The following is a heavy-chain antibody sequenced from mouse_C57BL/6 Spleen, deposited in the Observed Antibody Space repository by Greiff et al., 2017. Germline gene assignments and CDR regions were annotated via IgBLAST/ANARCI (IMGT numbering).Heavy chain of an antibody. Sequence: EVQLQESGAELVRPGASVKLSCTASGFNIKDDYMHWVKQRPEQGLEWIGWIDPENGDTEYASKFQGKATITADTSSNTAYLQLSSLTSEDTAVYYCTLLGYFDYWGQGTTLTVSS. CDR3: TLLGYFDY. CDR2: IDPENGDT. J-gene: IGHJ2*01. CDR1: GFNIKDDY. V-gene: IGHV14-4*01. D-gene: IGHD1-1*01.